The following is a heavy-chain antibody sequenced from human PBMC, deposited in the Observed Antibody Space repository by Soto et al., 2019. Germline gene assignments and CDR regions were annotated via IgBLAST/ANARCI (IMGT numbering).Heavy chain of an antibody. Sequence: PGESLKIACRVTGYNFTIYWISWVRQMPGKGLEWIGRIDPSYSYTNSSPSFHGHITISADKSISNAYLQWSSLKASDTAMYYCARQGLAAVNYYYGMDVWGQGTTVTVSS. CDR3: ARQGLAAVNYYYGMDV. D-gene: IGHD6-13*01. V-gene: IGHV5-10-1*01. CDR1: GYNFTIYW. CDR2: IDPSYSYT. J-gene: IGHJ6*02.